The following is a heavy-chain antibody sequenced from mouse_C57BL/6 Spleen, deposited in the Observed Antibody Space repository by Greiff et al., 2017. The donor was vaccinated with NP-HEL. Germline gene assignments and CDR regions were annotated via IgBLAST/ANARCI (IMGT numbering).Heavy chain of an antibody. V-gene: IGHV2-6*01. CDR1: GFSLTSYG. J-gene: IGHJ4*01. CDR2: IWGVGST. D-gene: IGHD2-4*01. Sequence: VMLVESGPGLVAPSQSLSITCTVSGFSLTSYGVDWVRQSPGKGLEWLGVIWGVGSTNYNSALKSRLSISKDNSKSQVFLKMNSLQTDDTAMHYCACYYDYDEGYAMDYWGQGTSVTVSS. CDR3: ACYYDYDEGYAMDY.